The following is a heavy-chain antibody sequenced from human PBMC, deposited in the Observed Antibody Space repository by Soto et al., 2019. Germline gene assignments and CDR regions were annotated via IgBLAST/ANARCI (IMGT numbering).Heavy chain of an antibody. D-gene: IGHD2-8*02. CDR1: GGTFSSYS. CDR3: ARDRGESPWMGTDLID. Sequence: ASVKVSCNAAGGTFSSYSISWVRQAPGQGLEWMGGITPLFGTANYAQKFQGRVTITADESTSTAYMELSSLRSEDTAVYYCARDRGESPWMGTDLIDWGQGTLVTVSS. J-gene: IGHJ4*02. CDR2: ITPLFGTA. V-gene: IGHV1-69*13.